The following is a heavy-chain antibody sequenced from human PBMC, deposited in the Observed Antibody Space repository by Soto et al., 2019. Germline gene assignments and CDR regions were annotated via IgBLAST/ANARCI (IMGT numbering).Heavy chain of an antibody. CDR3: ARAPQKWNPHYYSYYYGMDV. J-gene: IGHJ6*02. D-gene: IGHD1-1*01. V-gene: IGHV4-34*01. CDR1: GGSFSGYY. Sequence: SETLSLTCAVYGGSFSGYYWSWIRQPPEKGLEWIGEINHSGSTNYNPSLKSRVTISVDTSKNQFSLKLSSVTAADTAVYYCARAPQKWNPHYYSYYYGMDVWGQGTTVTVSS. CDR2: INHSGST.